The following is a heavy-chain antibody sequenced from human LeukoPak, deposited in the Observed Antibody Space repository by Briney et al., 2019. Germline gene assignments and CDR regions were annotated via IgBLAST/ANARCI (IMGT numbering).Heavy chain of an antibody. J-gene: IGHJ4*02. CDR1: GFTFSSYG. Sequence: PGGSLRLSCAASGFTFSSYGMNWVRQAPGKGLEWVAVIWYDGSNKYYADFVKGRFTISRDNSKNTLYLQMNSLRAEDTAVYYCARDRSAVEGFDYWGQGTLVTVSS. CDR3: ARDRSAVEGFDY. V-gene: IGHV3-33*01. CDR2: IWYDGSNK. D-gene: IGHD6-19*01.